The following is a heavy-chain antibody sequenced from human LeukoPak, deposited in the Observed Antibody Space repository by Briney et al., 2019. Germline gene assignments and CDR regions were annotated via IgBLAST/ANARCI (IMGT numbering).Heavy chain of an antibody. CDR3: ARVRGSYIFLFAVYDY. CDR1: GGSFSGYY. J-gene: IGHJ4*02. CDR2: INHSGST. V-gene: IGHV4-34*01. D-gene: IGHD1-26*01. Sequence: SETLSLTCAVYGGSFSGYYWSWIRQPPGKGLEWIGEINHSGSTNYNPSLKSRVTISVDTSKNQFSLKLSSVTAADTAVYYCARVRGSYIFLFAVYDYWGQGTLVTVSS.